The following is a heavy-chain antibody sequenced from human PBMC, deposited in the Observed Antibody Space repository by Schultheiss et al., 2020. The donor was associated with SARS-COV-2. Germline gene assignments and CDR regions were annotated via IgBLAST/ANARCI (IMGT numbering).Heavy chain of an antibody. CDR2: VSGSGGGT. J-gene: IGHJ3*02. V-gene: IGHV3-23*01. D-gene: IGHD6-13*01. CDR1: GFTFSSYA. CDR3: AKGVSSSLTPDAFDI. Sequence: GESLKISCAASGFTFSSYAMTWVRQAPGKGLEWVSGVSGSGGGTYYADSVKGRFTISRDISKNTLYLQMNSLRAEDTAIYYCAKGVSSSLTPDAFDIWGQGTMVTVSS.